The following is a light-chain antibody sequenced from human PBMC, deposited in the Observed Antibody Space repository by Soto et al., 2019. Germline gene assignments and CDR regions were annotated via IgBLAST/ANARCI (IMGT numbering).Light chain of an antibody. Sequence: DIQITQSPSTLFASVGDRVTITCRASQSISTWLAWYQQKPGKAPKLLISDASHLESGVPSRFTGSGSGTEFTLTISSLQPDDSATFYCQQYNDYSNFGQGTKLEI. CDR1: QSISTW. J-gene: IGKJ2*01. CDR2: DAS. V-gene: IGKV1-5*01. CDR3: QQYNDYSN.